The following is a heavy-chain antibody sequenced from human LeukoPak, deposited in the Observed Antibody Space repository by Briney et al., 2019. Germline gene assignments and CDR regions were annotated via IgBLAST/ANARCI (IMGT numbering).Heavy chain of an antibody. D-gene: IGHD1-26*01. CDR2: INHSGST. Sequence: SESLSLTCAVYVGSFSGYDWSWIRQPPWKGLERFGEINHSGSTNYNPSLKSRVTISVDTSKNQFSLKLSSVTAADTAVYYCASLRGAKAFGFDPWGQGTLVTVSS. V-gene: IGHV4-34*01. J-gene: IGHJ5*02. CDR3: ASLRGAKAFGFDP. CDR1: VGSFSGYD.